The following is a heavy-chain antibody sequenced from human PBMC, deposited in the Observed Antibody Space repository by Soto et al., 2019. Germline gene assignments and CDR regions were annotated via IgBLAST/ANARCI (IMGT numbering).Heavy chain of an antibody. V-gene: IGHV3-48*02. D-gene: IGHD3-9*01. CDR3: ARDLPYYDILTGYYLYYYYYGMDV. CDR2: ISSSSSTI. J-gene: IGHJ6*02. CDR1: GFTFSSYS. Sequence: EVQLVESGGGLVQPGGSLRLSCAASGFTFSSYSMNWVRQAPGKGLEWVSYISSSSSTIYYADSVKGRFTISRDNAKNSLYLPMNSLRDEDTAVYYCARDLPYYDILTGYYLYYYYYGMDVWGQGTTVTVSS.